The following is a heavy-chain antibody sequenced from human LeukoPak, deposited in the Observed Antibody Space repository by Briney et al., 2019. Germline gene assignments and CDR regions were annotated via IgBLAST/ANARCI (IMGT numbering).Heavy chain of an antibody. V-gene: IGHV3-33*05. D-gene: IGHD7-27*01. CDR3: ARDSITGDNSLDF. J-gene: IGHJ4*02. CDR2: ITNDGNYE. Sequence: GRSLRLSCAASGFTFSTYGMHWVRQAPGKGLEWVAVITNDGNYEKYADAVRGRFTISRDNSKNTLYLQMNSLSAEDTAVYYCARDSITGDNSLDFWGREPLSPSPQ. CDR1: GFTFSTYG.